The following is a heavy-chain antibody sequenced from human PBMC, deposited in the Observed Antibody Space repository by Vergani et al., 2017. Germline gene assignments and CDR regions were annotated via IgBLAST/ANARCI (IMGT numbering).Heavy chain of an antibody. J-gene: IGHJ4*02. CDR3: AKVRMIRLAVAGPFDY. CDR1: GFTFSSYG. D-gene: IGHD6-19*01. CDR2: IWYDGSNK. Sequence: QVQLVESGGGVVQPGRSLRLSCAASGFTFSSYGMHWVRQAPGKGLEWVAVIWYDGSNKYYADSVKGRFTISRDNSKNTLYLQMNSLRAEDTAVYYCAKVRMIRLAVAGPFDYWGQGTLVTVSS. V-gene: IGHV3-33*06.